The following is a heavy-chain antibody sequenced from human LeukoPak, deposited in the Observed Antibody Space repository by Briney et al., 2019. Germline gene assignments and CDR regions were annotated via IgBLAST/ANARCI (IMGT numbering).Heavy chain of an antibody. D-gene: IGHD3-10*01. CDR3: ARDSPVRGGRSPFDY. CDR1: GGSISSYY. V-gene: IGHV4-4*07. CDR2: ICTSGST. J-gene: IGHJ4*02. Sequence: SETLSLTCTVSGGSISSYYWSWIRQPAGKGLEWIGRICTSGSTNYNPSLKSRVTMSVDTSKNQFSLKLSSVTAADTAVYYCARDSPVRGGRSPFDYWGQGTLVTVSS.